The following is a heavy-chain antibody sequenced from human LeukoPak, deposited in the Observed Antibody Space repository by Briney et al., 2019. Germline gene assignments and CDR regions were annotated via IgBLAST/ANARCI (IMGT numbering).Heavy chain of an antibody. D-gene: IGHD6-19*01. CDR3: AKEYSSGRDY. J-gene: IGHJ4*02. CDR1: GFTFSSYG. V-gene: IGHV3-30*18. Sequence: GGSLRLSCAASGFTFSSYGMHWVRQAPGKGLEWVAVISYDGSNKYYADSVKGRFTISRDNSKNTLYLQMNSQRAEDTAVYYCAKEYSSGRDYWGQGTLVTVSS. CDR2: ISYDGSNK.